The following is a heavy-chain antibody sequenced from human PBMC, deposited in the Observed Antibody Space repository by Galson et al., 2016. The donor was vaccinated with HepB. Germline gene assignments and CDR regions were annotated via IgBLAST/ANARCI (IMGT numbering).Heavy chain of an antibody. Sequence: SVKVSCKASGYTFTTYGISWVRQAPGQGLAWMGWLIAHNGNTNYAQKLQGRLTMTTDTSTSTAYMELRSLRSYDTAVYYCARYPLKIRYQLLEIYYYYYAMDVWGQGTTVTVS. D-gene: IGHD2-2*01. CDR3: ARYPLKIRYQLLEIYYYYYAMDV. J-gene: IGHJ6*02. CDR2: LIAHNGNT. V-gene: IGHV1-18*01. CDR1: GYTFTTYG.